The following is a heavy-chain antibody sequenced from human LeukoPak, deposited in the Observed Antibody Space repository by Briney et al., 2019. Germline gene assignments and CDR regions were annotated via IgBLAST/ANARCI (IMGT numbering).Heavy chain of an antibody. J-gene: IGHJ4*02. D-gene: IGHD6-19*01. V-gene: IGHV3-30-3*01. CDR3: ARGIAVAGPPFDY. CDR1: GFTFSSYA. CDR2: ISYDGSNK. Sequence: PGGSLRLSRAASGFTFSSYAMHWVRQAPGKGLEWVAVISYDGSNKYYADSVKGRFTISRDNSKNTLYLQMNSLRAEDTAVYYCARGIAVAGPPFDYWGQGTLVTVSS.